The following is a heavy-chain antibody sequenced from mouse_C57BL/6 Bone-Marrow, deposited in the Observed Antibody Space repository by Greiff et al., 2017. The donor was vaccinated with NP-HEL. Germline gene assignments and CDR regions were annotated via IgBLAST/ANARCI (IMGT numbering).Heavy chain of an antibody. V-gene: IGHV5-12*01. J-gene: IGHJ4*01. Sequence: EVKLMESGGGLVQPGGSLKLSCAASGFTFSDYYMYWVRQTPEKRLEWVAYISNGGGSTYYPGTVKGRFTISRDNAKNTLYLQMSRLKSEDTAMYYCANGYDNAMDYWGQGASVTVSS. D-gene: IGHD2-2*01. CDR3: ANGYDNAMDY. CDR1: GFTFSDYY. CDR2: ISNGGGST.